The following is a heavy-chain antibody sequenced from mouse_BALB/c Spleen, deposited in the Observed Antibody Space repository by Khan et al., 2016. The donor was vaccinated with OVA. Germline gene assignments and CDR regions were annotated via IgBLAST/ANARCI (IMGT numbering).Heavy chain of an antibody. CDR1: GYTFTSYT. Sequence: VELVESGAELARPGASVKMSCKASGYTFTSYTIHWIKQRPGQGLEWIGYINPSSGYTNYNQKFKDKATLTADKSSTTAYMQLSSLTSDDSAVYYCARDGAYYRNDGWFAYWGQGTLVTVPA. V-gene: IGHV1-4*01. D-gene: IGHD2-14*01. J-gene: IGHJ3*01. CDR2: INPSSGYT. CDR3: ARDGAYYRNDGWFAY.